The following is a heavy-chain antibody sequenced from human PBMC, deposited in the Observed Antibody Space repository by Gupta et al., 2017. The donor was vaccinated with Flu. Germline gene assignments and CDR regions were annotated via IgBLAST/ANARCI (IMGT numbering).Heavy chain of an antibody. J-gene: IGHJ4*02. Sequence: QVQLQESGPGLVKPSETLFLTCTVSGGSLRNYHWSWIRQPPGKGLEWIAYFQYTGSTTYSPSLESRVTISVDASENQFSLKLTSVTAADTAVYYCARSESGNDSGDYWGQGALVTVSS. CDR2: FQYTGST. V-gene: IGHV4-59*08. D-gene: IGHD5-12*01. CDR3: ARSESGNDSGDY. CDR1: GGSLRNYH.